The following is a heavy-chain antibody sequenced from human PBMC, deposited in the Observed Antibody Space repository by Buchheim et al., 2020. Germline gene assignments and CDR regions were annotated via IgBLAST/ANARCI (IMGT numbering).Heavy chain of an antibody. CDR3: TTTFSVLRYFDLPDF. J-gene: IGHJ4*02. Sequence: EVQLVESGGGLVKPGRSLRLSCAASGFTFINAWMTWVRQAPGKGLEWVGRIKSKADGGTTDYAAPVKGRFTISRDDSKNSLYLQMNSLKTEDTAVYYCTTTFSVLRYFDLPDFWGQGTL. CDR1: GFTFINAW. V-gene: IGHV3-15*01. D-gene: IGHD3-9*01. CDR2: IKSKADGGTT.